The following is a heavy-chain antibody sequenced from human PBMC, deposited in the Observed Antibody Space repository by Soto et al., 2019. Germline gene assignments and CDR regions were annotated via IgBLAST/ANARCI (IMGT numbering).Heavy chain of an antibody. J-gene: IGHJ4*02. V-gene: IGHV3-33*03. CDR3: ASSIN. CDR2: IWYDGSNK. Sequence: QVQLVESGGGVVQPGRSLRLSCAASGFPFSSYGMHWVRQAPGKGLDWVGVIWYDGSNKDYAESVKGRFTISRVNSKNILYLQMNSLRADDTAVYYCASSINWGQGTLVTVSS. CDR1: GFPFSSYG.